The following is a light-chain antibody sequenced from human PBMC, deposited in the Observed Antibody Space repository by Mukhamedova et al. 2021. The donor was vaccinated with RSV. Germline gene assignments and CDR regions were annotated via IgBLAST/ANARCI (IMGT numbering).Light chain of an antibody. Sequence: VTISCTGTSSDVGGYNYVSWYQQHPGKAPKLMIYDVSKRPSGVPDRFSGSKSGNTASLTISGLQAEDEADYYCCSYAGSYPYVF. CDR3: CSYAGSYPYV. V-gene: IGLV2-11*01. J-gene: IGLJ1*01. CDR1: SSDVGGYNY. CDR2: DVS.